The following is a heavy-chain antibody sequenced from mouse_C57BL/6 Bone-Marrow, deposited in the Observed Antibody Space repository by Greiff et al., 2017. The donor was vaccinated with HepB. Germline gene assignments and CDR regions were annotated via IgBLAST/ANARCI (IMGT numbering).Heavy chain of an antibody. V-gene: IGHV1-59*01. CDR3: ARGTIYYGYDGTLELGGVFAY. J-gene: IGHJ3*01. CDR1: GYTFTSYW. Sequence: QVQLQQPGAELVRPGTSVKLSCKASGYTFTSYWMHWVKQRPGQGLEWIGVIDPSDSYTNYNQKFKGKATLTVDTSSSTAYMQLSSLTSEDSAVYYCARGTIYYGYDGTLELGGVFAYWGQGTLVTVSA. CDR2: IDPSDSYT. D-gene: IGHD2-2*01.